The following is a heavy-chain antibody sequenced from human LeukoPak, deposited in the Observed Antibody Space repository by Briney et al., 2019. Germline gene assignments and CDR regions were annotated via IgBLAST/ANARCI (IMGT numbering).Heavy chain of an antibody. CDR1: GFTVSSNY. CDR2: INSDGNRT. CDR3: AKGPVVTFDI. V-gene: IGHV3-74*01. Sequence: GGSLRLSCAASGFTVSSNYMSWVRQAPGKGLVWVSRINSDGNRTNYADFVKGRFTISRDNAKNTLYVQINSLRAEDTAVYYCAKGPVVTFDIWGQGTMVTVSS. D-gene: IGHD2-15*01. J-gene: IGHJ3*02.